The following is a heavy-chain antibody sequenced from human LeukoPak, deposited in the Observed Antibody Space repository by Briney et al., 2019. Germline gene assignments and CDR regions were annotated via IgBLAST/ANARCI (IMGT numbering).Heavy chain of an antibody. V-gene: IGHV3-23*01. CDR2: ISGSGFST. CDR3: AKSGWGERGWFDT. D-gene: IGHD6-19*01. J-gene: IGHJ5*02. CDR1: GFIFSRYA. Sequence: PGGSLRLPCAASGFIFSRYAMNWVRQAPGKGLEWVSAISGSGFSTFYADSVKGRFTISRDNSKNTLYLQMNSLRAEDTATFYCAKSGWGERGWFDTWGQGTLVTVSS.